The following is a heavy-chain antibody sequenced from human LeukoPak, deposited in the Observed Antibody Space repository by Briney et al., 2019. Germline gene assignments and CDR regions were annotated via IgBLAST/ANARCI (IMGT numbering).Heavy chain of an antibody. Sequence: GGSLRLSCAASGFTFSSYDMHWVRQATGKGLEWVSAIGTAGDTYYPGSVKGRFTISRENAKNSLYLQMNSLRAEDTAVYYCARDLSEDGDYAPGYWGQGTLVTVSS. CDR1: GFTFSSYD. CDR3: ARDLSEDGDYAPGY. D-gene: IGHD4-17*01. CDR2: IGTAGDT. V-gene: IGHV3-13*01. J-gene: IGHJ4*02.